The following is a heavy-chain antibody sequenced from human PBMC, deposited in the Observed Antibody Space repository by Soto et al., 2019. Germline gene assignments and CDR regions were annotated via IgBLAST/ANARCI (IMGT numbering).Heavy chain of an antibody. D-gene: IGHD1-1*01. V-gene: IGHV1-18*01. J-gene: IGHJ4*02. CDR1: GYAFTTYG. Sequence: QVHLVQSGAEVKKPGASVKVSCKGSGYAFTTYGITWVRQAPGQGLEWMGWISAHNGNTNDAQTLQGRVTVTRGTSTRTAYIELRSLRSDDTAVYYCARGRYGDYWGQGTLVTVSS. CDR3: ARGRYGDY. CDR2: ISAHNGNT.